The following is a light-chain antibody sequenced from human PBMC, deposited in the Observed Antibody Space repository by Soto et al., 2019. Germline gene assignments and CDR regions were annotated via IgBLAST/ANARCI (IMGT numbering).Light chain of an antibody. CDR1: QGISSW. CDR3: QQANSFPPT. J-gene: IGKJ5*01. V-gene: IGKV1D-12*01. Sequence: DIQMTQSPSSVSASVGDRVTITCRASQGISSWLGWYQQKPGKAPKLLIYAASSLQSGVPSRFSGSGSGSDFTLTISSLQPEDFATYYCQQANSFPPTFGQGTRLVIK. CDR2: AAS.